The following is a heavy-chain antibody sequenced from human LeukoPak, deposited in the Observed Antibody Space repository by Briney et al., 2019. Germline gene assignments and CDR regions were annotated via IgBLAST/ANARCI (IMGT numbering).Heavy chain of an antibody. CDR3: AKEIYYDSSAFFDY. CDR2: IWYDGSNK. D-gene: IGHD3-22*01. J-gene: IGHJ4*02. Sequence: GGSLRLSCAASECTFSSYGMHWVRQAPGKGLEWVAVIWYDGSNKYYADSVKGRFTISRDNSKNTLYLQMNSLRTEDTAVYFCAKEIYYDSSAFFDYWGQGTLVTVSS. V-gene: IGHV3-30*02. CDR1: ECTFSSYG.